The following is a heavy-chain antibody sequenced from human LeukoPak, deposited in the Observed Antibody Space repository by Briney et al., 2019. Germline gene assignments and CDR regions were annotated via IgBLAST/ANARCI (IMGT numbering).Heavy chain of an antibody. J-gene: IGHJ4*02. CDR1: GGSFSGYY. D-gene: IGHD7-27*01. Sequence: SETLSLTCAVYGGSFSGYYWSWIRQPPGKGLEWIGEINHSGSTNYNPSLKSRVTISVDTSRNQFSLKLSSVTAADTAVYYCARLAWGRLDYWGQGTLVTVSS. V-gene: IGHV4-34*01. CDR2: INHSGST. CDR3: ARLAWGRLDY.